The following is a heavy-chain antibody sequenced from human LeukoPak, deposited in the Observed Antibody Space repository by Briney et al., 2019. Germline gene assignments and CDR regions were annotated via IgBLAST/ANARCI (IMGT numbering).Heavy chain of an antibody. Sequence: GGSLRLSCAASGFTFSSYAMSWVRQAPGKGLEWVSAISGSGGSTYYADSVKGRFTISRDNSKNTLYLQMNSLRGEDTAVYYCAKDFRIGYSAHFDYWGQGALVTVSS. V-gene: IGHV3-23*01. CDR2: ISGSGGST. D-gene: IGHD2-21*01. CDR3: AKDFRIGYSAHFDY. CDR1: GFTFSSYA. J-gene: IGHJ4*02.